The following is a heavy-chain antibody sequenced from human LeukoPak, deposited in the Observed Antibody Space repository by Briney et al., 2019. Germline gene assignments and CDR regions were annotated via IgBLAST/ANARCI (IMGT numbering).Heavy chain of an antibody. J-gene: IGHJ5*02. CDR3: ARGNDFYGSGRQSYFDP. Sequence: SETLSLTCSVSGGSISSYYWTWIRQSPEKGLEWIGYIQSIGGTNYNPSLESRVTISVDTSKNQFSLKLTSMTAADTAFYYCARGNDFYGSGRQSYFDPWGQGTLVIVSS. CDR2: IQSIGGT. CDR1: GGSISSYY. V-gene: IGHV4-59*01. D-gene: IGHD3-10*01.